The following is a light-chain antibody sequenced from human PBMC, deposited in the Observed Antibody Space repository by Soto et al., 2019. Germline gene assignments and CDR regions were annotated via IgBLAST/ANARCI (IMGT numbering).Light chain of an antibody. J-gene: IGLJ1*01. CDR3: SSYTGSDSLYV. CDR2: DVS. Sequence: QSVLTQPASVSGSPGQSITISCTGTSSDIGAYDFVSWYQQHPGKAPKLIIYDVSNRPSVVSNRFSGSKSGNTASLTISGLQAEDEADYYCSSYTGSDSLYVFGTGTKLTVL. V-gene: IGLV2-14*01. CDR1: SSDIGAYDF.